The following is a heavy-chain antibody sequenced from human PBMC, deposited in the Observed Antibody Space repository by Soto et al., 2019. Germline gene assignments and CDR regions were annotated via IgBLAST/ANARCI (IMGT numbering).Heavy chain of an antibody. CDR1: GGTFSSYA. J-gene: IGHJ5*02. V-gene: IGHV1-69*01. CDR2: IIPIFGTA. D-gene: IGHD6-19*01. CDR3: ARCSPRSGLRLAWFDP. Sequence: QVQLVQSGAEVKKPGSSVKVSCKASGGTFSSYAISWVRQAPGQGLECMGGIIPIFGTANYAQKFQGRVTITADESTSTAYMELSSLRSEDTAVYYCARCSPRSGLRLAWFDPWGQGTLVTVSS.